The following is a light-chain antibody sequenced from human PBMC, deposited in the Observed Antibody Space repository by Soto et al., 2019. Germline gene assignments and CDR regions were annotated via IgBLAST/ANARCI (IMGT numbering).Light chain of an antibody. V-gene: IGKV3-15*01. Sequence: EIVMTQSPATLSVSPGERVTLSCRANQSVNSNLAWYQQKPGQTPKLLIYVASTRATGIPARFSGSGSGTEFTLTISSLQSEDFAIYYCQQYNAWPLTFGSGTKVEFK. CDR2: VAS. J-gene: IGKJ4*01. CDR1: QSVNSN. CDR3: QQYNAWPLT.